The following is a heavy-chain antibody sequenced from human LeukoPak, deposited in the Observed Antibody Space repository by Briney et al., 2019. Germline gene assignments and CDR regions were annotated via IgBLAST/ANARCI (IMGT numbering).Heavy chain of an antibody. CDR2: IYYSGST. CDR3: ARGGSYGDYVSY. CDR1: GGSISSGDYY. D-gene: IGHD4-17*01. J-gene: IGHJ4*02. Sequence: PSETLSLTCTVSGGSISSGDYYWSWIRQPPGTGLEWIGYIYYSGSTYYNPSLKSRVTMSVDASKNQFSLKLSSVTAADTAVYYCARGGSYGDYVSYWGQGTLVTVSS. V-gene: IGHV4-30-4*01.